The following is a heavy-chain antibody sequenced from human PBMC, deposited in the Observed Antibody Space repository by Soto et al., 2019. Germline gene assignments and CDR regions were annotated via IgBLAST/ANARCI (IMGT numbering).Heavy chain of an antibody. CDR3: ARVLGSGYYYYGMDV. Sequence: PGGSLRLSCEGTGFNFSSYGMHWVRQAPGKGLEWVAVIWYDGSNKYYADSVKGRFTISRDNSKNTLYLQMNSLRAEDTAVYYCARVLGSGYYYYGMDVWGQGTTVTVSS. D-gene: IGHD3-10*01. J-gene: IGHJ6*02. CDR2: IWYDGSNK. V-gene: IGHV3-33*08. CDR1: GFNFSSYG.